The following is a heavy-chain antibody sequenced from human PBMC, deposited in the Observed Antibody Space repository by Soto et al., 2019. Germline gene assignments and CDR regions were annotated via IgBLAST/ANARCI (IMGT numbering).Heavy chain of an antibody. V-gene: IGHV3-30*18. CDR1: GFTFSSYG. Sequence: GGSLRLSCAASGFTFSSYGMHWVRQDPGKGLEWVAVISYDGSNKYYADSVKGRFTISRDNSKNTLYLQMNSLRAEDTAVYYCAKDGGWELLIGYWGQGTLVTGSS. CDR3: AKDGGWELLIGY. J-gene: IGHJ4*02. CDR2: ISYDGSNK. D-gene: IGHD1-26*01.